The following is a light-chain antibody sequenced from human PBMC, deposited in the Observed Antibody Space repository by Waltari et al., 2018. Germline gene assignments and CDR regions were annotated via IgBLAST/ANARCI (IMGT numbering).Light chain of an antibody. V-gene: IGKV1-5*03. J-gene: IGKJ2*01. CDR3: QQYDSYEYT. CDR1: QSITNW. Sequence: DIVMTQSPSTLSASVGDRVTITCRASQSITNWLAWYQQRPGQAPKLLIFRASLLERGVPSRFSGSGHGTEFTLTISGLQPDDFGTYYCQQYDSYEYTFGQGTYLDIK. CDR2: RAS.